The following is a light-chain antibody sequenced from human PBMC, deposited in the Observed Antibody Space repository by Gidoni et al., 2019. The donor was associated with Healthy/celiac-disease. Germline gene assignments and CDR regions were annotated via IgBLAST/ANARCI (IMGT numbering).Light chain of an antibody. CDR2: AAS. V-gene: IGKV3-11*01. CDR3: QQRSNWRGT. CDR1: QSVSSY. Sequence: EIVLTQSPATLSLSPGERATLSCRASQSVSSYLDWYQQKPGQAPRLLIYAASNRATGIPARFSGSGSGTDFTLTISSLEPEDFAVYYCQQRSNWRGTFGQGTKVEIK. J-gene: IGKJ1*01.